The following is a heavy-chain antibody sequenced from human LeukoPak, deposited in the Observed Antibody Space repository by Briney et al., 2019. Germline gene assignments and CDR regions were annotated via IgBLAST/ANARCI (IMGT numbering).Heavy chain of an antibody. CDR3: ARGSGYYDSSGYCGY. Sequence: GGSLRLSCAASGFTFSGFWMHWVRQAPGKGLVWLSRISIDGSSTNYADSVKGRFTISRDNAKNTVFLQMNSLRAEDTAVYYCARGSGYYDSSGYCGYWGQGALVTVSS. J-gene: IGHJ4*02. V-gene: IGHV3-74*01. D-gene: IGHD3-22*01. CDR1: GFTFSGFW. CDR2: ISIDGSST.